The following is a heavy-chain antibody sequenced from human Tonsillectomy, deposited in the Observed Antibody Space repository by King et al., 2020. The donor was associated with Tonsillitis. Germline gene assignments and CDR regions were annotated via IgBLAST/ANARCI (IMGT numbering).Heavy chain of an antibody. J-gene: IGHJ6*02. CDR1: GYIFTGYY. CDR2: INPNSGDT. CDR3: AEERPTVRFYYGMDV. V-gene: IGHV1-2*02. Sequence: QLVQSGAEVKKPGASVKVSCKASGYIFTGYYMNWVRQAPGQGLEYMGWINPNSGDTNHAQKFQGRVTMTRDTSIRTAYMELSSLRSDDTAVYYCAEERPTVRFYYGMDVWGQGTTVTVSS. D-gene: IGHD3-10*01.